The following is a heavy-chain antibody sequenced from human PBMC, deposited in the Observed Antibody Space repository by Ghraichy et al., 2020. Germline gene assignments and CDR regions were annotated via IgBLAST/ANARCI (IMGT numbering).Heavy chain of an antibody. CDR3: VKDYGNCGGCRCYSVPLDY. J-gene: IGHJ4*02. CDR1: GFTFSSYS. D-gene: IGHD2-15*01. V-gene: IGHV3-23*01. CDR2: VTDVGGI. Sequence: GGSLRLSCAASGFTFSSYSMSWVRQAPGKGLEWVAGVTDVGGIYYADSVKGRFTLSRDNFKNTGYLELSGMSADDTATYYFVKDYGNCGGCRCYSVPLDYCGQGTVVTVSS.